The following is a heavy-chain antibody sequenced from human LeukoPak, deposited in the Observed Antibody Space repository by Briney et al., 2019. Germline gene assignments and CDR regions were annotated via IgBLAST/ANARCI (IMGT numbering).Heavy chain of an antibody. J-gene: IGHJ4*02. Sequence: SVKVSCKASGGTFSSYAISWVRQAPGQGLEWMGGIIPIFGTANYAQKFQGRVTMTRNTSISTAYMELSSLRSEDTAVYYCARGGNLDYWGQGTLVTVSS. CDR2: IIPIFGTA. V-gene: IGHV1-69*05. CDR1: GGTFSSYA. CDR3: ARGGNLDY. D-gene: IGHD1-14*01.